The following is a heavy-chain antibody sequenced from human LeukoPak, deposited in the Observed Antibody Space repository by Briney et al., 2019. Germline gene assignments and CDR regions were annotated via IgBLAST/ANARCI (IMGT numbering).Heavy chain of an antibody. D-gene: IGHD6-13*01. CDR3: ARVGAAGPIDY. J-gene: IGHJ4*02. V-gene: IGHV4-59*01. CDR1: GVSISSYY. CDR2: IYYSGST. Sequence: TSETLSLTCTVSGVSISSYYWSWIRQPPGKGLEWIGYIYYSGSTNYNPSLKSRVTISVDTSKNQFSLKLSSVTAADTAVYYCARVGAAGPIDYWGQGTLVTVSS.